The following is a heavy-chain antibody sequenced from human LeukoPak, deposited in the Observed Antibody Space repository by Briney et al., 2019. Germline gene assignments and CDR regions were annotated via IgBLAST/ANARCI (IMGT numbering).Heavy chain of an antibody. CDR2: IYYSGST. J-gene: IGHJ3*02. D-gene: IGHD2-21*02. CDR1: GGSISSSSYY. CDR3: ARIVVTAIQDAFDI. Sequence: SETLSLTCTVSGGSISSSSYYWGWIRQPPGKGLEWIGSIYYSGSTYYNPSLKSRVTISVDTSKNQFSLKLNSVTAADTAVYYCARIVVTAIQDAFDIWGQGTMVTVSS. V-gene: IGHV4-39*01.